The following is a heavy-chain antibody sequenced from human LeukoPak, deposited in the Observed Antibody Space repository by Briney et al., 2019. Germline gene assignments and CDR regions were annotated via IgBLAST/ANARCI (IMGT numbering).Heavy chain of an antibody. CDR3: LRVETYAYYDS. J-gene: IGHJ4*02. Sequence: PGGSLRLSCAASGFTFSTHSMVWVRQAPGKGLECVSYISSSSSTIYYADSVKGRFTISRDKAENSVYLQMNSLRAEDTAVYYCLRVETYAYYDSWGQGTLVTVSS. CDR2: ISSSSSTI. CDR1: GFTFSTHS. D-gene: IGHD4-23*01. V-gene: IGHV3-48*01.